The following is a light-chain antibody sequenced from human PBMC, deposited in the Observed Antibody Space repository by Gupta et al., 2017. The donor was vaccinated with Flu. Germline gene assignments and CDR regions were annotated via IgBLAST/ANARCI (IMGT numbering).Light chain of an antibody. CDR3: MQALQTPT. CDR1: QSLLQNGHNY. J-gene: IGKJ4*01. CDR2: FGS. V-gene: IGKV2-28*01. Sequence: VSVTPGEPASMSCRSSQSLLQNGHNYVDWYLQKPGQSPQLLIYFGSFRASGVPDRFSGSGSGTDFSLEISRVEPEDVGVYYCMQALQTPTFGGGTKVEIK.